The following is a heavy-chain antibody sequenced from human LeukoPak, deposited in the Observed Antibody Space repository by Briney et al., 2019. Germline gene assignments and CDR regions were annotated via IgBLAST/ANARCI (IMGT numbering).Heavy chain of an antibody. V-gene: IGHV1-69*04. CDR1: GGTFSSYA. Sequence: SVKVSCKASGGTFSSYAISWVRQAPGQGLGWRGRIIPILGIANYAQKFQGRVTITADKSTSTVYMELSSLRSEDTAVYYCARGGSIAAAGTYYYYGMDVWGQGTTVTVSS. CDR2: IIPILGIA. CDR3: ARGGSIAAAGTYYYYGMDV. D-gene: IGHD6-13*01. J-gene: IGHJ6*02.